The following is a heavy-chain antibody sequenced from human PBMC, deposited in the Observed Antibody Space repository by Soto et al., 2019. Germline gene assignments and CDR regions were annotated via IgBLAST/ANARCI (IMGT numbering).Heavy chain of an antibody. CDR3: ERGDDVKYYRGMNV. CDR2: ISAYNGKT. D-gene: IGHD1-1*01. CDR1: GYTVTSYG. V-gene: IGHV1-18*01. Sequence: QVQLVQSGGEVKKPGASVKLSCTASGYTVTSYGIIWVRQAPGQGLEWMGWISAYNGKTNYAQNFQGRVTRTTYKPKRTAYMDVRRQRSVDTAGYYCERGDDVKYYRGMNVWCQGITVAVAS. J-gene: IGHJ6*02.